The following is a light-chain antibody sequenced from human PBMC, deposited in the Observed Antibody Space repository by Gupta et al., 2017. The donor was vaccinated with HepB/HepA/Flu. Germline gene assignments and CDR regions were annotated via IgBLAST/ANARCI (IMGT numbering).Light chain of an antibody. Sequence: DIVLTQSPATLSLSPGERATLSCRASQSVSSSLAWFQQKPGQAPRLLIYDASSRATGIKARFSGSGDGTDFTLTISSRDPEDFAVYYCQQRNNCHPMPTFGPGTKVEIK. CDR3: QQRNNCHPMPT. CDR1: QSVSSS. CDR2: DAS. V-gene: IGKV3-11*01. J-gene: IGKJ2*01.